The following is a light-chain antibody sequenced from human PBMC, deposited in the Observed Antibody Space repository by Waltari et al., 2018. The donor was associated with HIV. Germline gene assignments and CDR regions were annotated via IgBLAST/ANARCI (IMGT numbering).Light chain of an antibody. CDR1: ESLEHNDGNVY. Sequence: VLTQIPLLSPVALGQPASISCRSSESLEHNDGNVYLSWLHQRPGQSPRLLLYNIFKRFSVVPDRFSGSRTGTDFTLKISSVEAADVGVYYCMQATQFPRTFGPGTTVEI. J-gene: IGKJ4*02. V-gene: IGKV2-24*01. CDR3: MQATQFPRT. CDR2: NIF.